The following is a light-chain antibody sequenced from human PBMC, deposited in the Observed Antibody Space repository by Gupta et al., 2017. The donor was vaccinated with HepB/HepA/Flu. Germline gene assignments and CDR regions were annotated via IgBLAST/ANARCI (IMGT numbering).Light chain of an antibody. CDR3: HSRDRSGKHHV. V-gene: IGLV3-19*01. J-gene: IGLJ1*01. Sequence: SSELTQDPAVSVALGQTVRVTCQGDSLRRYYATWYQQKPGQAPVLVIYAKNSRPSGIPDRFSGSTSGNTASLNITGAQAEDEADYDCHSRDRSGKHHVFGTGTKVTVL. CDR2: AKN. CDR1: SLRRYY.